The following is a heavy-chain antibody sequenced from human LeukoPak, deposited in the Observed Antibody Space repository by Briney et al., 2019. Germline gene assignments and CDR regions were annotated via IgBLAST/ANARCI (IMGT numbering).Heavy chain of an antibody. CDR2: ISYDGTNE. J-gene: IGHJ2*01. V-gene: IGHV3-30-3*01. CDR1: GFTFSSYA. CDR3: AKAPEGSSSLYWYFDL. D-gene: IGHD6-6*01. Sequence: GRSLRLSCAASGFTFSSYALHWVRQAPGEGLEWVAGISYDGTNEHYADSMKGRFTISRDNSKSTLYLQMNSLRAEDTAVYYCAKAPEGSSSLYWYFDLWGRGTLVTVSS.